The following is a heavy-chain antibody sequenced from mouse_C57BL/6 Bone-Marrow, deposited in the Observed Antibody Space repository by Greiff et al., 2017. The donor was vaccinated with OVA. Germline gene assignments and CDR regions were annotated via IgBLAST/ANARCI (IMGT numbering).Heavy chain of an antibody. V-gene: IGHV1-81*01. CDR1: GYTFTSYG. Sequence: VQLKESGAELARPGASVKLSCKASGYTFTSYGISWVKQRTGQGLEWIGEIYPRSGNTYYNEKFKGKATLTADKSSSTAYMELRSLTSEDSVVYFCARQDVGYFDYWGQGTTLTVSS. CDR3: ARQDVGYFDY. J-gene: IGHJ2*01. CDR2: IYPRSGNT.